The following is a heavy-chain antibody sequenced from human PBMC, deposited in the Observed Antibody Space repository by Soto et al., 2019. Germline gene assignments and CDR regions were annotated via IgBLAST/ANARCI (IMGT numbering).Heavy chain of an antibody. CDR3: ARGSGYDLYYYYYGMDV. J-gene: IGHJ6*02. D-gene: IGHD5-12*01. CDR2: TYYRSKWYN. CDR1: GDSVSSNSAA. V-gene: IGHV6-1*01. Sequence: SQTLSLTCAISGDSVSSNSAAWNWIRQSPSRGLEWLGRTYYRSKWYNDYAVSVKSRITINPDTSKNQFSLQLNSVTPEDTAVYYCARGSGYDLYYYYYGMDVWGRGTTVTVSS.